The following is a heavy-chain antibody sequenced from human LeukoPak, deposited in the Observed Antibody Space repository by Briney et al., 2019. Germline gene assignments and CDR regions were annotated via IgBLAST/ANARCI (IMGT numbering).Heavy chain of an antibody. CDR2: ISGSSGYI. J-gene: IGHJ4*02. CDR3: ARCSGVFGSSDY. D-gene: IGHD6-6*01. V-gene: IGHV3-21*01. Sequence: GGSLRLSCAASGFTFNSYSMNWVRQAPGKGLEWVSSISGSSGYIYYADSVRGRFTISRDNAKNSLYLQMNSLRAEDTAVYYCARCSGVFGSSDYWGQGTLVTVSS. CDR1: GFTFNSYS.